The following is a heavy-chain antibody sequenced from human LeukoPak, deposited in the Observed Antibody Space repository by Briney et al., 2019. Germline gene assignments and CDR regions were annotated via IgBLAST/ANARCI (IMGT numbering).Heavy chain of an antibody. J-gene: IGHJ4*02. V-gene: IGHV3-30*02. Sequence: GGSLRLSCGASGFTFSSSAMHWVRQGPGKGLEWVAYIAHHGNNKYYADSVKGRFTISRDNSKGSLYLQMNSLRADGTAVYYCAKDGSWSCTDWGQGTLVRVSS. D-gene: IGHD2-8*02. CDR3: AKDGSWSCTD. CDR2: IAHHGNNK. CDR1: GFTFSSSA.